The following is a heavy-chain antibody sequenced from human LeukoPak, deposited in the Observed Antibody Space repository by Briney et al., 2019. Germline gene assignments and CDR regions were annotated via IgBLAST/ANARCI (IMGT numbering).Heavy chain of an antibody. D-gene: IGHD6-13*01. CDR2: ITSSGSTI. V-gene: IGHV3-11*01. CDR1: GFTFSDYY. CDR3: VRAPAEVDY. Sequence: GGSLRLSCAASGFTFSDYYMGWIRQAPGKGLEWVALITSSGSTIYYADSVKGRLNISRDNAKKSQYLQMNSLRVEDTAVYYCVRAPAEVDYWGPGTLVTVSS. J-gene: IGHJ4*02.